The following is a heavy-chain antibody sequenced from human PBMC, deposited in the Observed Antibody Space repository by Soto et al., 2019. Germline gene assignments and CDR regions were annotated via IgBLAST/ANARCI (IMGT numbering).Heavy chain of an antibody. D-gene: IGHD3-9*01. CDR3: ARDQGDTLTGYEAQYYGMDV. V-gene: IGHV1-69*01. J-gene: IGHJ6*02. Sequence: QVQLVQSGAEVKKPGSSVKVSCKASGGTFSSYAISWVRQAPGQGLEWMGGIIPIFGTANYAQKFQGRVTITADESTSTAYMELSSLRSEDTAVYYCARDQGDTLTGYEAQYYGMDVWGQGTTVTVSS. CDR1: GGTFSSYA. CDR2: IIPIFGTA.